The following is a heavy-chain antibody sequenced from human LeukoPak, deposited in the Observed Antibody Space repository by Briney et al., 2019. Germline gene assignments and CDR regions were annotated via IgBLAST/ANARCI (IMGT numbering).Heavy chain of an antibody. J-gene: IGHJ4*02. CDR2: IFPSGGEI. CDR3: ATYRQVLLPFES. V-gene: IGHV3-23*01. CDR1: GFTFSTFA. D-gene: IGHD2-8*02. Sequence: GGSLRLSCAASGFTFSTFAMVWVRQPPGKGLEWVSSIFPSGGEIHYADSVRGRFTISRDNSKSTLSLQMNSLRAEDTAIYYCATYRQVLLPFESWGRGTLVTVSS.